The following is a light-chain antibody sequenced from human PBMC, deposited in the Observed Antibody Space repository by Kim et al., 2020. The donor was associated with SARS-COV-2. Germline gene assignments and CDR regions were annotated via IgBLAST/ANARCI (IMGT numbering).Light chain of an antibody. Sequence: SSELTQDPAVSVALGQTVRITCQGDSLRSYYPSWYQQKPGQAPLLVIYDKNNRPSGIPDRFSGSSSGNTASLTITGAQAEDEADYYCNSRDSSGNHLVFG. CDR3: NSRDSSGNHLV. V-gene: IGLV3-19*01. J-gene: IGLJ2*01. CDR2: DKN. CDR1: SLRSYY.